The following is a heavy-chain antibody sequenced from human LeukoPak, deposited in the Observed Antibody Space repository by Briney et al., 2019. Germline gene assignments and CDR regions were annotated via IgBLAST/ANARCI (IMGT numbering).Heavy chain of an antibody. J-gene: IGHJ4*02. D-gene: IGHD3-10*01. CDR3: ARHGSGRYYPAEGRVDY. CDR1: GYGFTSYY. V-gene: IGHV1-46*03. CDR2: INPSVGGT. Sequence: ASVKVSCKAFGYGFTSYYIHWVRQAPGQGLEWMGIINPSVGGTTYARKFQGRVTMTRDTSTSTVYMELSSLRSEDTADYYCARHGSGRYYPAEGRVDYWGQGTLVTVSS.